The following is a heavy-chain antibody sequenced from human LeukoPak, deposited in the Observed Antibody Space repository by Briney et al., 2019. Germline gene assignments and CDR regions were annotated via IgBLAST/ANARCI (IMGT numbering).Heavy chain of an antibody. CDR3: VRDKVVVAVGWFDP. CDR2: IWYDGSNK. V-gene: IGHV3-33*01. Sequence: GRSLRLSCAASGFTFSSYGMHWVRQAPGKGLEWVAVIWYDGSNKYYADSVKGRFTISRDNSKNTLYLQMNSLRAEDTAVYYCVRDKVVVAVGWFDPWGQGTLVTVSS. CDR1: GFTFSSYG. D-gene: IGHD2-15*01. J-gene: IGHJ5*02.